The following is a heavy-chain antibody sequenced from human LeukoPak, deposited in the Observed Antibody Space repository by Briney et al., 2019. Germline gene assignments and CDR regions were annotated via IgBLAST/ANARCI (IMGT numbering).Heavy chain of an antibody. Sequence: PSETLSLTCSVSGASISSGSNYWGWIRQPPGKTLEWIGSIYYSGSTYYNPSLKSRVTISVDTSKNQFSLKLSSVTAADTAVYYCARDKGIAARGIRWGQGTLVTASS. CDR2: IYYSGST. D-gene: IGHD6-6*01. V-gene: IGHV4-39*07. J-gene: IGHJ4*02. CDR1: GASISSGSNY. CDR3: ARDKGIAARGIR.